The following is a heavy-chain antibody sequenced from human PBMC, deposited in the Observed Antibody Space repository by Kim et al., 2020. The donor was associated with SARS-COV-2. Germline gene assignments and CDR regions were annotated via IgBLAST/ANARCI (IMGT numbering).Heavy chain of an antibody. D-gene: IGHD1-26*01. Sequence: ASVKVSCKASGYTFKSYTMNWVRQAPGQGLEWMGWINTITGNPTYAQGLTGRFAFSLDTSVSTAYLQISNLESEYTAVYFCARDPDSGSYYAYWGQGTLV. V-gene: IGHV7-4-1*02. J-gene: IGHJ4*02. CDR3: ARDPDSGSYYAY. CDR1: GYTFKSYT. CDR2: INTITGNP.